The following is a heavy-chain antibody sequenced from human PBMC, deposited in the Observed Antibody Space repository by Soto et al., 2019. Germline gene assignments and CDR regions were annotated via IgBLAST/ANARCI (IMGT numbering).Heavy chain of an antibody. V-gene: IGHV5-51*01. Sequence: GESLKISCKGSGYSFTSYWIGWVRQMPGKGLERLGIIYPGDSDTRYSPSFQSQVTISADKSISTAYLQWSSLKASDTALYYCARTAAAGKYYYGVDVWGQGTTVTVSS. J-gene: IGHJ6*02. D-gene: IGHD6-13*01. CDR3: ARTAAAGKYYYGVDV. CDR2: IYPGDSDT. CDR1: GYSFTSYW.